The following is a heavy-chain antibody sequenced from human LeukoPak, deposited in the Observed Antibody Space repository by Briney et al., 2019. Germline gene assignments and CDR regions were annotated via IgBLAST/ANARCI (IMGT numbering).Heavy chain of an antibody. CDR3: ARGEAKTALDI. J-gene: IGHJ4*02. CDR1: GYPFSTYG. Sequence: ASVKVSCKASGYPFSTYGLTAVRQAPGQGFEWMGWISAYNDKTNYAQKFQDRVTMTRDTSTRTAYMELRSLTSDDTALYYCARGEAKTALDIWGQGTLVSV. CDR2: ISAYNDKT. V-gene: IGHV1-18*01. D-gene: IGHD3/OR15-3a*01.